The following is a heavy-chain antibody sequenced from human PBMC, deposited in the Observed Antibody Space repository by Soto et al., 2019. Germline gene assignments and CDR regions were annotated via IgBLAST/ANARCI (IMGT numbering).Heavy chain of an antibody. CDR1: GGSFSGYY. CDR2: INHSGST. CDR3: ARIYYDSSGYHPRYYYYGMDV. V-gene: IGHV4-34*01. D-gene: IGHD3-22*01. Sequence: SETLSLTCAVYGGSFSGYYWSWIRQPPGKGLEWIGEINHSGSTNYNPSLKSRVTISVDTSKNQFSLKLSSVTAADTAVYYCARIYYDSSGYHPRYYYYGMDVWGQGTTVTVSS. J-gene: IGHJ6*02.